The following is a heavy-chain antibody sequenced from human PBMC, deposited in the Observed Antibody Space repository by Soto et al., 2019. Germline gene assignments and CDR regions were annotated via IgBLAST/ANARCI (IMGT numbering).Heavy chain of an antibody. CDR2: ISYDGSNK. Sequence: GGSLRLSCAASGFTFSSYAMHWVRQAPGKGLEWVAVISYDGSNKYYADSVKDRFTISRDNSKNTLYLQINSLRAEDTAVYYCAREGGADSSTTESGMDVWGQGTTVTVSS. V-gene: IGHV3-30-3*01. CDR3: AREGGADSSTTESGMDV. CDR1: GFTFSSYA. J-gene: IGHJ6*02. D-gene: IGHD2-2*01.